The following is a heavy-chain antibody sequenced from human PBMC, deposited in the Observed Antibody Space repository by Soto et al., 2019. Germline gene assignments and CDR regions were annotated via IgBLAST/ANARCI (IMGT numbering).Heavy chain of an antibody. CDR1: GFTFSSYA. CDR2: ISYDGSNK. Sequence: QVQLVESGGGVVQPGRSLRLSCAASGFTFSSYAMHWVRQAPGKGLKWVAVISYDGSNKYYADSVKGRFTISRDNSKNTLYLQMNSLRAEDTAVYYCARDLHDYGDYAPFDYWGQGTLVTVSS. CDR3: ARDLHDYGDYAPFDY. J-gene: IGHJ4*02. V-gene: IGHV3-30-3*01. D-gene: IGHD4-17*01.